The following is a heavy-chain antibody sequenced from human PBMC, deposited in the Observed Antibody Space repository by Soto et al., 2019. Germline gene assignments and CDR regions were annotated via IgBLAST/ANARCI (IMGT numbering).Heavy chain of an antibody. Sequence: PGGSLRLSCAASGFTFSSYGMHWVRQAPGKGLEWVAVISYDGSNKYYADSVKGRFTISRDNSKNTLYLQMNSLRAEDTAVYYWAKGSDVLRFLEWLLSDGMDVWGQGTTVTVSS. J-gene: IGHJ6*02. CDR2: ISYDGSNK. V-gene: IGHV3-30*18. D-gene: IGHD3-3*01. CDR3: AKGSDVLRFLEWLLSDGMDV. CDR1: GFTFSSYG.